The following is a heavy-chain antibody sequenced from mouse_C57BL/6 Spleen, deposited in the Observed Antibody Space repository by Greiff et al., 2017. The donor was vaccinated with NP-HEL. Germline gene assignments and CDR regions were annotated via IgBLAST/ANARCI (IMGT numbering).Heavy chain of an antibody. J-gene: IGHJ2*01. V-gene: IGHV5-9*01. D-gene: IGHD2-4*01. CDR3: ARGYDYYFDY. CDR2: ISGGGGNT. CDR1: GFTFSSYT. Sequence: EVKLMESGGGLVKPGGSLKLSCAASGFTFSSYTMSWVRQTPEKRLEWVATISGGGGNTYYPDSVKGRFTISRDNAKNTLYLQMSSLRSEDTALYYCARGYDYYFDYWGQGTTLTVSS.